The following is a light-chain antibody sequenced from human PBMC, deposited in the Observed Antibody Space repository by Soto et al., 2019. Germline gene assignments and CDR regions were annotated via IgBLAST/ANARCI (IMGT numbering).Light chain of an antibody. CDR3: CSYAGSSTSVL. J-gene: IGLJ2*01. CDR1: SSDVGTYDL. CDR2: AAT. Sequence: QAVVTQPASVSGSPGQSITISCTGTSSDVGTYDLVSWYLQHPGKAPQLMIYAATKRPSGVSSRFSGSRSGNTASLTISGLQAGDEGDYYCCSYAGSSTSVLFGGGTKLTVL. V-gene: IGLV2-23*01.